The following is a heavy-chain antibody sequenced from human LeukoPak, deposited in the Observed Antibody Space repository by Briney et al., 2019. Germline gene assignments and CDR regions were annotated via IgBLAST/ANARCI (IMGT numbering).Heavy chain of an antibody. D-gene: IGHD3-22*01. CDR2: ISSSSSYI. J-gene: IGHJ4*02. V-gene: IGHV3-21*01. CDR3: ARDRFLDSSGLSDY. Sequence: PGGSLRLSCAASGFTFTTYWMSWVRQAPGKGLEWVSSISSSSSYIYYADSVKGRFTISRDNAKNSLYLQMNSLRAEDTAVYYCARDRFLDSSGLSDYWGQGTLVTVSS. CDR1: GFTFTTYW.